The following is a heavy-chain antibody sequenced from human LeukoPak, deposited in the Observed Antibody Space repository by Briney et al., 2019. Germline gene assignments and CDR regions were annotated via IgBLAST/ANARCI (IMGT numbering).Heavy chain of an antibody. CDR3: ARHRVDYYDSSGYFSALFDY. D-gene: IGHD3-22*01. J-gene: IGHJ4*02. Sequence: PSETLSLTCTVSGGSISSYYWSWIRQPPGKGPEWIGYIYYSGSTNYNPSLKSRVTISVDTSKNQFSLKLSSVTAADTAVYYCARHRVDYYDSSGYFSALFDYWGQGTLVTVSS. CDR2: IYYSGST. V-gene: IGHV4-59*01. CDR1: GGSISSYY.